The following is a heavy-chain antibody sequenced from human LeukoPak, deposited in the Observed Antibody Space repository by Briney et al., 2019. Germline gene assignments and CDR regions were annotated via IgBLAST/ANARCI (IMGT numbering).Heavy chain of an antibody. Sequence: GASVKVSCKASGYTFTSYGISWVRQAPGEGLEWMGWISAYNGNTNYAQKLQGRVTMTTDTSTSTAYMELRSLRSDDTAVYYCARGLLRRNDFWSGSSIYYMDVWGKGTKVTVSS. CDR2: ISAYNGNT. J-gene: IGHJ6*03. V-gene: IGHV1-18*01. D-gene: IGHD3-3*01. CDR3: ARGLLRRNDFWSGSSIYYMDV. CDR1: GYTFTSYG.